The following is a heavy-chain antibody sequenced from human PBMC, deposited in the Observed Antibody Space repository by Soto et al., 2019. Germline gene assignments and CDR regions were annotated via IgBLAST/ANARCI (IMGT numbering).Heavy chain of an antibody. CDR1: GFTFINAC. V-gene: IGHV3-15*01. Sequence: GGSLRLSCASSGFTFINACMSWVRQAPGKGLEWVGRIKSKTDGGTTDYAAPVKGRFTISRNDSKNTLYLQMNSLRAEDTAVYYCADSGSYLIGDYFDYWGQGTLVTVSS. J-gene: IGHJ4*02. D-gene: IGHD1-26*01. CDR2: IKSKTDGGTT. CDR3: ADSGSYLIGDYFDY.